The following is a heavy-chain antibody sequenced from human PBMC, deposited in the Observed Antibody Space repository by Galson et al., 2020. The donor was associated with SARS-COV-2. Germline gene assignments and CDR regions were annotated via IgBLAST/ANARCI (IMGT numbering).Heavy chain of an antibody. CDR2: ISSSSSYI. CDR1: GFTFSSYS. D-gene: IGHD5-12*01. J-gene: IGHJ6*02. V-gene: IGHV3-21*01. CDR3: ATNGGDIVATMVYYGMDV. Sequence: KIGESLKISCAASGFTFSSYSMNWVRQAPGKGLEWVSSISSSSSYIYYSDSVKGRFTISRDNAKNSLYLQMNSLRAEDTAVYYCATNGGDIVATMVYYGMDVWGQGGTVTVSS.